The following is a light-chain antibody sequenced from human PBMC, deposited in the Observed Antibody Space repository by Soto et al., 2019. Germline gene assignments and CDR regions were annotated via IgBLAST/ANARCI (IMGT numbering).Light chain of an antibody. V-gene: IGKV3-20*01. Sequence: EIVLTQSPGTLSLSPGERATLSCRASQRVSSSYLAWYQQKPGQAPRLRIYGASSRATGIPDRFSGSGSGTDFTLTISRLEPEDFAVYYCQQYGSSPTFGQGTKLEIK. J-gene: IGKJ2*01. CDR3: QQYGSSPT. CDR1: QRVSSSY. CDR2: GAS.